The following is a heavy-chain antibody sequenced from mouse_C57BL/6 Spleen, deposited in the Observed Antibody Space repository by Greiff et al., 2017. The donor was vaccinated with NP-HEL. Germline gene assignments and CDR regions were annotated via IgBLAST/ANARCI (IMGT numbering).Heavy chain of an antibody. CDR3: ARSGDYLDFYYAMDY. V-gene: IGHV1-52*01. D-gene: IGHD2-13*01. CDR2: IDPSDSET. Sequence: QVQLQQPGAELVRPGSSVKLSCKASGYTFTSYWMHWVKQRPIQGLEWIGNIDPSDSETHYNQKFKDKATLTVDKSSSTAYMQLSSLTSEDSAVYYCARSGDYLDFYYAMDYWGQGTSVTVSS. J-gene: IGHJ4*01. CDR1: GYTFTSYW.